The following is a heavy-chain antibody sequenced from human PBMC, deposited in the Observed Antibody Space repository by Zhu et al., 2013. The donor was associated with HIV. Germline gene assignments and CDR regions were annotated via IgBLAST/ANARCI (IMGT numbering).Heavy chain of an antibody. D-gene: IGHD3-16*01. CDR2: INPNSGGT. CDR1: GYTFTGYY. CDR3: ARDRRGGIIDDY. V-gene: IGHV1-2*02. J-gene: IGHJ4*02. Sequence: QVQLVQSGAEVKKPGASVKVSCKASGYTFTGYYMHWVRQAPGQGLEWMGWINPNSGGTNYAQNFQGRVTMTRDTSISTAYMELSRLRSDDTAVYYCARDRRGGIIDDYWGQGTLVTVSS.